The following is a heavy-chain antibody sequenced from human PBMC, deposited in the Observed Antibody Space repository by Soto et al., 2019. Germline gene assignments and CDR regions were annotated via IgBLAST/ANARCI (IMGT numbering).Heavy chain of an antibody. CDR3: FSGIAAAGPSWGVSNRFDP. V-gene: IGHV1-2*02. Sequence: ASVKVSCKASGYTFTGYYMHWVRQAPGQGLEWMGWINPNSGGTNYAQKFQGRVTMTRDTSISTAYMELSRLRSDDTAVYYCFSGIAAAGPSWGVSNRFDPWGQGTLVTVSS. D-gene: IGHD6-13*01. J-gene: IGHJ5*02. CDR1: GYTFTGYY. CDR2: INPNSGGT.